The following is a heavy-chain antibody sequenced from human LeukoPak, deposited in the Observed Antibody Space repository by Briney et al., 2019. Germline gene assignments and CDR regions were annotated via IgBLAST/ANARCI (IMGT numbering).Heavy chain of an antibody. Sequence: GGSLRLSCAASGFTFSSYWMSWVRQAPGKGLEWVANIKQDGSEKYYVDSVKGRFTISRDNAKNSLYLQMNSLRAEDTAVYYCARDPHYDSNAFDIWGQGTMVTVPS. CDR3: ARDPHYDSNAFDI. CDR2: IKQDGSEK. V-gene: IGHV3-7*01. D-gene: IGHD3-22*01. CDR1: GFTFSSYW. J-gene: IGHJ3*02.